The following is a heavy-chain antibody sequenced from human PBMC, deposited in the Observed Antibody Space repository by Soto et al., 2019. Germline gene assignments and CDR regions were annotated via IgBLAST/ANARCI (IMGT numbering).Heavy chain of an antibody. Sequence: PSETLSLTCAVSGYSISSGYYWGWIRQPPGKGLEWIGSIYHSGSTYYNPSLKSRVTLSVDTSKNQFSLKLSSVTAADTAVYYCARLNDYGDYAGDYWGQGTLVTVSS. CDR1: GYSISSGYY. V-gene: IGHV4-38-2*01. CDR3: ARLNDYGDYAGDY. D-gene: IGHD4-17*01. CDR2: IYHSGST. J-gene: IGHJ4*02.